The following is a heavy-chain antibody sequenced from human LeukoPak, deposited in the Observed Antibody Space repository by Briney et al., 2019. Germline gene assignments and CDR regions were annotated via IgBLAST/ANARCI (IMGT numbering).Heavy chain of an antibody. CDR3: ARDKPAEAALDF. V-gene: IGHV1-2*02. Sequence: GASVKVSCKASGYTITGYYIHWVRQAPGQGLEWMGWINPNSGGTNYAQKFQGRVTMTRDRSINTACMDLRSLTYDDTAVYYCARDKPAEAALDFWGQGTLVTVSS. CDR2: INPNSGGT. J-gene: IGHJ4*02. CDR1: GYTITGYY.